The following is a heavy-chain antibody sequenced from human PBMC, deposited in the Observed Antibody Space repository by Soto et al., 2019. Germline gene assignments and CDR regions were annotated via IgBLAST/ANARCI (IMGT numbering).Heavy chain of an antibody. V-gene: IGHV3-23*01. J-gene: IGHJ2*01. CDR3: AKVGYYHSSGYYPYWYFDL. CDR1: GFTFSSYA. CDR2: ISGSGVST. D-gene: IGHD3-22*01. Sequence: EVQLLESGGGLVQPGGSLRLSCTASGFTFSSYAMSWVRQAPGKGREWVSAISGSGVSTYYADSVKGRFTISRDNSKNTLYLQMNSLRAEDTAVYYCAKVGYYHSSGYYPYWYFDLWGRGTLVTVSS.